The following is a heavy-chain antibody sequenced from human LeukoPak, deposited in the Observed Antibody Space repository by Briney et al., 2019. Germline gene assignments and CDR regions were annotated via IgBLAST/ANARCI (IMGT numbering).Heavy chain of an antibody. CDR2: IWYDGSNK. V-gene: IGHV3-33*01. Sequence: GRSLRLSCAASGFTFSSYGMHWVRQAPGKGLEWVAVIWYDGSNKYYADSVKGRFTISRDNSKNTLYLQMNSLRAEDTAVYYCAGKGGNQAFDIWGQGTMVTVSS. CDR1: GFTFSSYG. CDR3: AGKGGNQAFDI. D-gene: IGHD3-16*01. J-gene: IGHJ3*02.